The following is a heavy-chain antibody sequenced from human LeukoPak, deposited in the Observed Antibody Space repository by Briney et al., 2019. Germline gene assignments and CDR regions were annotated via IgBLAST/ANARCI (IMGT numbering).Heavy chain of an antibody. CDR1: GDSISSYY. V-gene: IGHV4-4*07. J-gene: IGHJ4*02. CDR3: ARLKGYYYDSSGYYYENYFDY. CDR2: IYTSGST. D-gene: IGHD3-22*01. Sequence: SETLSLTCTVSGDSISSYYWSWIRQPAGKGLEWFGRIYTSGSTNYNPSLKSRVTMSLDTSKNQFSLKLSSVTAADTAVYYCARLKGYYYDSSGYYYENYFDYWGQRTLVTVSS.